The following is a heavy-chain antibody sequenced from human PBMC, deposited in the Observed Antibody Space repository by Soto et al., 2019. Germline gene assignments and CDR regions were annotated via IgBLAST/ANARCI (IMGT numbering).Heavy chain of an antibody. Sequence: SETLSLTCTVSGGSIISGGYYWSLIRQHPGKGLEWIGYIYYSGSTYYNPSLKGRVTISVDTSKNQFSLKLSSVTAADTAVYYCARAPTWDYVGGSYRYYFDYWGQGTLLTVSS. D-gene: IGHD3-16*02. CDR3: ARAPTWDYVGGSYRYYFDY. V-gene: IGHV4-31*03. CDR1: GGSIISGGYY. CDR2: IYYSGST. J-gene: IGHJ4*02.